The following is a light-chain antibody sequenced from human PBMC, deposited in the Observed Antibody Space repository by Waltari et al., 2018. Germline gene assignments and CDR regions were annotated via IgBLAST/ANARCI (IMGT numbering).Light chain of an antibody. CDR2: EVN. Sequence: QSALTQPPSASGSHGQSVTISCTGPSGELAPFAYVSWYQQQPGKAPKLSIYEVNKRPSGVPDRFSGSKSGTTASLTISGLRAEDEADFYCSSYAHSDKALFGGGTRVSV. CDR3: SSYAHSDKAL. CDR1: SGELAPFAY. J-gene: IGLJ1*01. V-gene: IGLV2-8*01.